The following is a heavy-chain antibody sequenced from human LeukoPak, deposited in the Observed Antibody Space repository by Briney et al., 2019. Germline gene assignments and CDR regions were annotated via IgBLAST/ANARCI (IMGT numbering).Heavy chain of an antibody. J-gene: IGHJ5*02. CDR2: IIPIFGTV. V-gene: IGHV1-69*05. D-gene: IGHD3-22*01. CDR1: GGTFSSYA. Sequence: SVKVSCKASGGTFSSYAISWVRQAPGQGLEWMGGIIPIFGTVNYAQKFQGRVTITTDESTSTAYMELSSLRSEDTAVYYRARDHYYDSSGYYQLRWFDPWGQGTLVTVSS. CDR3: ARDHYYDSSGYYQLRWFDP.